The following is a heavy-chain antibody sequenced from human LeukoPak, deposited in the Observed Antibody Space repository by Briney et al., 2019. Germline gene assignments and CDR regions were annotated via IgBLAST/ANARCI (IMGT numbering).Heavy chain of an antibody. CDR3: ATQWDGGAGAFDT. J-gene: IGHJ3*02. V-gene: IGHV3-66*01. CDR1: GFTVSSNY. CDR2: IYSSRGT. D-gene: IGHD1-26*01. Sequence: GGPLRLSCAASGFTVSSNYMSWVRQAPGKGLEWVSIIYSSRGTNYADSVKGRFTISRDNSKNALYLQMNSLRAEDTAMYYCATQWDGGAGAFDTWGQGTMVTVSS.